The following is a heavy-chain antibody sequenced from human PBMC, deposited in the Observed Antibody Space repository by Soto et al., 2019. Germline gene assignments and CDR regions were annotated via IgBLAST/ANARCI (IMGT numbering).Heavy chain of an antibody. Sequence: QVQLVQSGAEVKKPGSSVKVSCKASGGTFSSYAISWVRQAAGQGLEWMGGINPISETTNYAQKFQGRVTITADESKSTAYMELSSMRSEDTAVYYWARSQGSSTSLEIYYYYYYGMDGWGQGTTVTVSS. CDR3: ARSQGSSTSLEIYYYYYYGMDG. D-gene: IGHD2-2*01. V-gene: IGHV1-69*01. CDR1: GGTFSSYA. CDR2: INPISETT. J-gene: IGHJ6*02.